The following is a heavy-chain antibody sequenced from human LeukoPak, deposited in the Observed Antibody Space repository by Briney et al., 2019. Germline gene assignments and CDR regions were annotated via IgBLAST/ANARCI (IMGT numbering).Heavy chain of an antibody. CDR1: GFTFSSYA. V-gene: IGHV3-23*01. D-gene: IGHD6-13*01. Sequence: GGSLRLSCAASGFTFSSYAMSWVRQVPGKGLEWVSAISGSGGSTYYADSVKGRVTISRDNSKNTLYLQMNSLRAEDTAVYYCANPQQLVPPAYWGQGTLVTVSS. CDR3: ANPQQLVPPAY. J-gene: IGHJ4*02. CDR2: ISGSGGST.